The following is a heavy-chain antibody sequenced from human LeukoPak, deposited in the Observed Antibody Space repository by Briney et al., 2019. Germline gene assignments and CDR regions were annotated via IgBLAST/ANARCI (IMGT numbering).Heavy chain of an antibody. CDR3: ARLYYGSGSPTYYYGMDV. CDR1: GGSISSYY. J-gene: IGHJ6*02. CDR2: IYYSGST. Sequence: PSETLSLTCTVSGGSISSYYWSWIRQPPGKGLEWIGYIYYSGSTNYNPSLKSRVTISVDTSKNQFSLKLSSVTAADTAVYYCARLYYGSGSPTYYYGMDVWGQGTTVTVSS. V-gene: IGHV4-59*08. D-gene: IGHD3-10*01.